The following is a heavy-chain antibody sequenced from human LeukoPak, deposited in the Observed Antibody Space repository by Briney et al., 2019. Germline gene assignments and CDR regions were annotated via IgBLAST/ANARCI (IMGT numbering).Heavy chain of an antibody. CDR3: AKWTMDRGGRMDV. V-gene: IGHV4-59*01. D-gene: IGHD3-10*01. J-gene: IGHJ6*02. Sequence: SETLSLTCTVSGGSIRSYYWSWIRQPPGKGLEWIGYIYYSGSTNYNPSLKSRVTISVDTSKNQFSLKLSSVTAADTAVYYCAKWTMDRGGRMDVWGQGTTVTVSS. CDR1: GGSIRSYY. CDR2: IYYSGST.